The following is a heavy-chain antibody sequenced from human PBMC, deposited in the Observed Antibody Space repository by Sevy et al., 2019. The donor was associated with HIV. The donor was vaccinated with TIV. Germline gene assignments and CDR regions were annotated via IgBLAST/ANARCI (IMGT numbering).Heavy chain of an antibody. CDR2: IWYDGSNK. CDR3: ARTVGATHYDAFDI. Sequence: GGFLRLSCAASGFTFSSYGMHWVRQAPGKGLEWVAVIWYDGSNKYYADSVKGRFTISRDNSKNTLYLQMNSLRAEDTATCYCARTVGATHYDAFDIWGQGTMVTVSS. J-gene: IGHJ3*02. CDR1: GFTFSSYG. V-gene: IGHV3-33*01. D-gene: IGHD1-26*01.